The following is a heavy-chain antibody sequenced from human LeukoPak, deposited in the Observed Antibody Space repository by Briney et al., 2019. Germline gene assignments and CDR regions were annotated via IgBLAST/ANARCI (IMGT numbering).Heavy chain of an antibody. CDR3: AKRKLRIAAAGSDSGAFDY. CDR2: IRYDGSNK. J-gene: IGHJ4*02. CDR1: GFTFSSYG. Sequence: GGSLRLSCAASGFTFSSYGMHWVSQAPGKGLEWVAFIRYDGSNKYYADSVKGRFTISRDNSKNTLYLQMNSLRAEDTAVYYCAKRKLRIAAAGSDSGAFDYWGQGTLVTVSS. V-gene: IGHV3-30*02. D-gene: IGHD6-13*01.